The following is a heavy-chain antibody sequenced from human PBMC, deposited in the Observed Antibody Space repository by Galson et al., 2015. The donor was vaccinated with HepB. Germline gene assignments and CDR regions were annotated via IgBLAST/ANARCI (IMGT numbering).Heavy chain of an antibody. D-gene: IGHD5-12*01. Sequence: SLRLSCAASGFTVSSNYMSWVRQAPGKGLEWVSVIYSGGSTYYADSVKGRFTISRDNSKNTLYLQMNSLRAEDTAVYYCARDSRGYSGYDYLDYWGQGTLVTVSS. CDR1: GFTVSSNY. V-gene: IGHV3-66*01. CDR2: IYSGGST. J-gene: IGHJ4*02. CDR3: ARDSRGYSGYDYLDY.